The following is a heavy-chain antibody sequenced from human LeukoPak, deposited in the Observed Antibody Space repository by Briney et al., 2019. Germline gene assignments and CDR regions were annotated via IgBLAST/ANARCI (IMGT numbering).Heavy chain of an antibody. CDR3: ARKVVAAPIPYYYYGMDV. CDR2: IYYSGST. J-gene: IGHJ6*02. D-gene: IGHD6-6*01. CDR1: GGSISSSSYY. V-gene: IGHV4-39*01. Sequence: PPETLSLTCTVSGGSISSSSYYWGWIRQPPGKGLEWIGSIYYSGSTYYNPSLKSRVTISVDTSKNQFSLKLSSVTAADTAVYYCARKVVAAPIPYYYYGMDVWGQGTTVTVSS.